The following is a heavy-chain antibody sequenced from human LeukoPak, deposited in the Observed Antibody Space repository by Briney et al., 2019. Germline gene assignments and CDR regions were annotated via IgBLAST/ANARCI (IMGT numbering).Heavy chain of an antibody. CDR3: TRDRYYDFWSGYYRAFDI. D-gene: IGHD3-3*01. CDR2: IKSKIDGGTT. J-gene: IGHJ3*02. V-gene: IGHV3-15*01. CDR1: GFTFSNAW. Sequence: PGGSLRLSCAASGFTFSNAWMSWVRQAPGKGLEWVGRIKSKIDGGTTDYAAPVKGRFTISRDDSKNTLYLQMNSLKTEDTAVYYCTRDRYYDFWSGYYRAFDIWGQGTMVTVSS.